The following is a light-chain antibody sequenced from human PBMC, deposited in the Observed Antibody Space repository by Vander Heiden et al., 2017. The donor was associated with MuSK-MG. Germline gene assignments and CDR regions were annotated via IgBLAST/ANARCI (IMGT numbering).Light chain of an antibody. CDR3: GSYTSSSTWV. CDR1: SSYAGGYTY. J-gene: IGLJ3*02. Sequence: QSALTQSASVSRSPTQPITISFHGSSSYAGGYTYVSWYQQHPGKAPKLLIYDVSTRPSGVSNRFSGSKSGNTASLTISGLQAEDEADYYCGSYTSSSTWVFGGGTKLTVL. CDR2: DVS. V-gene: IGLV2-14*01.